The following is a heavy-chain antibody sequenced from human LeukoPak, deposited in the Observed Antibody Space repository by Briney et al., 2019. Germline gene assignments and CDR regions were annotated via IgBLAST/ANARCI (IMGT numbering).Heavy chain of an antibody. CDR3: AKDPRQLEWFDP. D-gene: IGHD2-2*01. CDR1: GFTFSNYW. CDR2: IKQDESEK. Sequence: GGSLRLSCAASGFTFSNYWMSWARQAPGKGLEWLASIKQDESEKYYVDSVKGRFTIFRDNAKNSLDLQMNSLRAEDTAVYYCAKDPRQLEWFDPWGQGTLVTVSS. J-gene: IGHJ5*02. V-gene: IGHV3-7*03.